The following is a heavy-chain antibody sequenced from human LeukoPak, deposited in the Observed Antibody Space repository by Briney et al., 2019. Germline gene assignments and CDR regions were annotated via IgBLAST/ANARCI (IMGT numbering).Heavy chain of an antibody. CDR1: GFTFSSYA. Sequence: GGSLRLSCAASGFTFSSYAMHWVRQAPGKGLEWVAVISYDGSNKYYADSVKGRFTISRDNSKNTLYLQMNSLRAEDTAVYYCARGRTPVPLGAYFDYWGQGTLVTVSS. CDR3: ARGRTPVPLGAYFDY. V-gene: IGHV3-30-3*01. J-gene: IGHJ4*02. D-gene: IGHD3-16*01. CDR2: ISYDGSNK.